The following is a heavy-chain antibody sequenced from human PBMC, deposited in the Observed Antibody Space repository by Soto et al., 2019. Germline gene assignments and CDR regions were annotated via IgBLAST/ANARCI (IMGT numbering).Heavy chain of an antibody. J-gene: IGHJ4*02. V-gene: IGHV3-30*18. Sequence: PGGSLRLSCAASGFTFSSYGMHWVRQAPGKGLEMVAVISYDGSNKYYADTVKGRFTISRDNSKNTLYLQMNSLRAEDTAVYYCAKSSQVSAELRYFDWPLIDYRGQGTLVTVSS. CDR3: AKSSQVSAELRYFDWPLIDY. D-gene: IGHD3-9*01. CDR2: ISYDGSNK. CDR1: GFTFSSYG.